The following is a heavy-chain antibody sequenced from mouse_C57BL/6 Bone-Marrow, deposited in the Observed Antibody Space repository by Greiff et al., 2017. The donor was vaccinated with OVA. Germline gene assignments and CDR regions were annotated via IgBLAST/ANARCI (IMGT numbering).Heavy chain of an antibody. Sequence: EVKLVESEGGLVQPGRSMKLSCTASGFTFSDYYMAWVRQVPEKGLEWVANINYDGSSTYYLDSLKSRFIISRDNAKNILYLQMSSLKSEDTATYYCARGTYYSNYDDYWGQGTTLTVSS. CDR2: INYDGSST. J-gene: IGHJ2*01. CDR3: ARGTYYSNYDDY. V-gene: IGHV5-16*01. CDR1: GFTFSDYY. D-gene: IGHD2-5*01.